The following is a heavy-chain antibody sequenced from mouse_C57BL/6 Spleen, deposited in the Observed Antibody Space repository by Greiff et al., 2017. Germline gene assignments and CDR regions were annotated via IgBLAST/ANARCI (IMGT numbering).Heavy chain of an antibody. D-gene: IGHD1-1*01. CDR3: AKIYDCSSYDAMDY. Sequence: QVQLQQSGPGLVAPSQSLSITCTVSGFSLTSYGVSWVRQPPGKGLEWIGVIWGDGSTNYHSPLISRLSTSTDNSKSQVFVKLNSLQTDDTATYYCAKIYDCSSYDAMDYWGQGTSVTVSS. V-gene: IGHV2-3*01. CDR2: IWGDGST. CDR1: GFSLTSYG. J-gene: IGHJ4*01.